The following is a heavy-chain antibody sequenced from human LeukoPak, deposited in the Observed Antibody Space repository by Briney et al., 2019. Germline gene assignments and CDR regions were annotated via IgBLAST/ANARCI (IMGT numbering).Heavy chain of an antibody. D-gene: IGHD1-26*01. V-gene: IGHV1-46*01. CDR2: INPSGGST. CDR3: ARDPNAQRIVGASPRFDP. CDR1: GYTFTSYY. J-gene: IGHJ5*02. Sequence: ASVTVSCKASGYTFTSYYMHWVRQAPGQGLEYMGIINPSGGSTSYAQKFQGRVTMTRDTSTSTVYMELSSLRSEDTAVYYCARDPNAQRIVGASPRFDPWGQGTLVTVSS.